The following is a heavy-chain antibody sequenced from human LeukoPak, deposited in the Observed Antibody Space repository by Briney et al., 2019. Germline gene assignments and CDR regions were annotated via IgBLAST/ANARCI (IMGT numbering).Heavy chain of an antibody. CDR3: ARGVYGSGSGFDY. D-gene: IGHD3-10*01. CDR2: MNPNSGNT. V-gene: IGHV1-8*02. Sequence: ASVKVSCKASGYTFTGYYMHWVRQATGQGLEWMGWMNPNSGNTGYAQKFQGRVTMTRNTSISTAYMELSSLRSEDTAVYYCARGVYGSGSGFDYWGQGTLVTVSS. J-gene: IGHJ4*02. CDR1: GYTFTGYY.